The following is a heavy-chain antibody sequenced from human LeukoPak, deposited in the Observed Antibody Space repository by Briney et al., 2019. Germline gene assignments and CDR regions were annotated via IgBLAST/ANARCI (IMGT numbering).Heavy chain of an antibody. CDR3: ARATRGGSGWSFPPDY. Sequence: PSETLSLTCTVSGGSVSSDGYYWSWIRQPPGKGLEWIGYIYYSGSTNYNPSLKSRVTIPVDTSKNQFSLKLSSVTAADTAVYYCARATRGGSGWSFPPDYWGQGTLVTVSS. D-gene: IGHD6-19*01. CDR2: IYYSGST. CDR1: GGSVSSDGYY. J-gene: IGHJ4*02. V-gene: IGHV4-61*08.